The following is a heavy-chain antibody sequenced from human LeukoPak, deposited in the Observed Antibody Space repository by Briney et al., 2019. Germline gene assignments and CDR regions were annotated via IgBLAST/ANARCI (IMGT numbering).Heavy chain of an antibody. CDR2: MKPNNGNT. Sequence: ASVKVSCKASEYTFTSFDINWVRQATGQGLEWMGWMKPNNGNTGYAQRFQGRVTMTRNTSISTAYMELSSLRSEDTAVYYCARGDGYGFSFDYWGQGTLVTVSS. J-gene: IGHJ4*02. V-gene: IGHV1-8*01. CDR1: EYTFTSFD. CDR3: ARGDGYGFSFDY. D-gene: IGHD5-18*01.